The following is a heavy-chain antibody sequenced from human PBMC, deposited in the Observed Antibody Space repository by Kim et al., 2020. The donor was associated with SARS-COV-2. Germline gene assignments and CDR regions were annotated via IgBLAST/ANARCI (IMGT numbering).Heavy chain of an antibody. Sequence: GGSLRLSCAASGFTFSNAWMSWVRQAPGKGLEWVGRIKSKTDGGTTDYAAPVKGRFTISRDDSKNTLYLQMNSLKTEDTAVYYCIVIIIAGGGYYFDYWGQGTLVTVSS. V-gene: IGHV3-15*01. CDR2: IKSKTDGGTT. CDR1: GFTFSNAW. J-gene: IGHJ4*02. CDR3: IVIIIAGGGYYFDY. D-gene: IGHD3-10*01.